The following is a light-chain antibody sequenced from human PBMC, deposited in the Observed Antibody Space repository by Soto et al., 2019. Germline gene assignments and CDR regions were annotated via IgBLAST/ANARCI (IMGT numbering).Light chain of an antibody. CDR1: QSVIRN. CDR3: QQYNRYWT. J-gene: IGKJ1*01. Sequence: DIVLTQLPGTLSLSPGGRVTLSCRASQSVIRNLSWYHQKPGQAPRLLIYGAFTRATGIPARFSGSASGTEFSLTISSLFPDDFVAYYCQQYNRYWTFGQGTKVDIK. V-gene: IGKV3-15*01. CDR2: GAF.